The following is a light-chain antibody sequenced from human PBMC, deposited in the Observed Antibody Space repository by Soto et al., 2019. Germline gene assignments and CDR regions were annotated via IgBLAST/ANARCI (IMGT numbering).Light chain of an antibody. CDR2: GAS. CDR1: QSVSSSY. J-gene: IGKJ4*02. CDR3: QQYGSSLT. V-gene: IGKV3-20*01. Sequence: EIVWTQSPGTLSLSPGERATLSCRASQSVSSSYLAWYQQKPGQAPRLLIYGASSRATGIPDRFSGSGSGTYFALTISRREPEDFAVYYCQQYGSSLTVGGGTKLEIK.